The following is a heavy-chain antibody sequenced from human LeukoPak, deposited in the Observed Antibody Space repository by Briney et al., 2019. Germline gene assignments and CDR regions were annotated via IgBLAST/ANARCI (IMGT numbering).Heavy chain of an antibody. CDR3: ARDRTGGFKNDLDY. J-gene: IGHJ4*02. CDR1: GFTFSSYA. V-gene: IGHV3-30-3*01. Sequence: GGSLRLSCAASGFTFSSYAMHWVRQAPGKGLEWVAVISYDGSNKYYADSVKGRFTISRDNSKDTLYLQMNSLRAEDTSVYYCARDRTGGFKNDLDYWGQGTLVTVSS. D-gene: IGHD2-8*02. CDR2: ISYDGSNK.